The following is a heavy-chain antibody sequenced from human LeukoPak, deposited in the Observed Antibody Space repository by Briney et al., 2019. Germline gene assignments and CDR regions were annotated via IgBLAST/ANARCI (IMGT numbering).Heavy chain of an antibody. J-gene: IGHJ4*02. Sequence: ASVKVSCKASGYTFTGYYMHWVRQAPGQGLEWMGWINPNSGGTNYAQKFQGRVTMTRDTSISTAYMELSRLRSDDTAVYYCARENSGTYWGYFDFWGQGALVTVSS. CDR3: ARENSGTYWGYFDF. D-gene: IGHD1-26*01. CDR2: INPNSGGT. V-gene: IGHV1-2*02. CDR1: GYTFTGYY.